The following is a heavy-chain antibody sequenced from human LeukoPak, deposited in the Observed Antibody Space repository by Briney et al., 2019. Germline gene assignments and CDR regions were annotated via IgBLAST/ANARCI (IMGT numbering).Heavy chain of an antibody. J-gene: IGHJ6*03. D-gene: IGHD2-15*01. CDR2: IRYDGSNK. CDR3: AKNGDRGAYCTGGTCYPYFYYYMDV. Sequence: GGSLRLSCAASGFTFSSYGMHWVRQAPGKGLEWVAFIRYDGSNKYYADSVKGRFTISRDNSKNTLYLQMNSLRAEDTAIYYCAKNGDRGAYCTGGTCYPYFYYYMDVWGKGTTVAI. CDR1: GFTFSSYG. V-gene: IGHV3-30*02.